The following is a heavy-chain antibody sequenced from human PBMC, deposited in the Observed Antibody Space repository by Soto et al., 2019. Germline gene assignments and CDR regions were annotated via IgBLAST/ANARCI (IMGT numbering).Heavy chain of an antibody. CDR1: GFTFSNAW. J-gene: IGHJ6*04. D-gene: IGHD6-19*01. CDR2: IKSKTDGGTT. CDR3: NTVSRWLALRNYYYYYGTDV. V-gene: IGHV3-15*01. Sequence: WVSLRLSCAASGFTFSNAWMSWVRQAPGKGLEWVGRIKSKTDGGTTDYAAPVKGRFTISRDDSKNTLYLQMNSLKTEDTAVYYCNTVSRWLALRNYYYYYGTDVRGKGPTVTVSS.